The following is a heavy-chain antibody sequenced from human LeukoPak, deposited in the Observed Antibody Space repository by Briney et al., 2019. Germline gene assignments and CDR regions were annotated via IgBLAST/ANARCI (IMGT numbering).Heavy chain of an antibody. CDR1: GGSISSSSYY. V-gene: IGHV4-39*07. J-gene: IGHJ2*01. D-gene: IGHD6-13*01. CDR2: IYYSGST. Sequence: SETLSLTCTVSGGSISSSSYYWGWIRQPPGKGLEWIGSIYYSGSTNYNPSLKSRVTISVDTSKNQFSLKLSSVTAADTAVYYCARGSPSSWYRTAYWYFDLWGRGTLVTVSS. CDR3: ARGSPSSWYRTAYWYFDL.